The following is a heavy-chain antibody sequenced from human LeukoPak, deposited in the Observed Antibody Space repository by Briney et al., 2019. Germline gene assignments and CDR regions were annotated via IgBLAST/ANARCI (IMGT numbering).Heavy chain of an antibody. Sequence: SETLSLTCTVSGGSISSYYWSWIRQPAGKGLEWIGRIYTSGSTNYNPSLKSRVTMSVDTSKNQFSLKLSSVTAADTAVYYCARDGHYCSSTSCYVNFDYWGQGTLVTVSS. J-gene: IGHJ4*02. V-gene: IGHV4-4*07. D-gene: IGHD2-2*01. CDR1: GGSISSYY. CDR3: ARDGHYCSSTSCYVNFDY. CDR2: IYTSGST.